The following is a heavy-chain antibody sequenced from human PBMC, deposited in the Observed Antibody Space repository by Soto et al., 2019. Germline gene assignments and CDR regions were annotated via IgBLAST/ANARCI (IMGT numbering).Heavy chain of an antibody. CDR3: ARGVKYGAYSRWFDP. J-gene: IGHJ5*02. Sequence: QVQLVQSGAEVKKPGASVKVSCKASGYTFTSYDINWVRQATGQGLEYLGWMNPNSGNTGYVQKFQARVTMTRATSISTAYMELSSLRSEDTAVYFCARGVKYGAYSRWFDPWGQGTLVTVSS. V-gene: IGHV1-8*01. CDR1: GYTFTSYD. D-gene: IGHD4-17*01. CDR2: MNPNSGNT.